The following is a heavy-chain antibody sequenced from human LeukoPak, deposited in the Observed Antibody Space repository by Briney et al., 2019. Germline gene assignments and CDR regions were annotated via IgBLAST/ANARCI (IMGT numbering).Heavy chain of an antibody. D-gene: IGHD3-10*01. CDR2: ISSSGSTI. Sequence: GGSLRLSCAASGFTFSDYYMSWIRQAPGKGLEWVSYISSSGSTIYYADSVKGRFTISRDNSKNTLYLQMNSLRADDTAVYYCARDEGYGSGSYDVWGQGTTVTVFS. CDR3: ARDEGYGSGSYDV. CDR1: GFTFSDYY. J-gene: IGHJ6*02. V-gene: IGHV3-11*01.